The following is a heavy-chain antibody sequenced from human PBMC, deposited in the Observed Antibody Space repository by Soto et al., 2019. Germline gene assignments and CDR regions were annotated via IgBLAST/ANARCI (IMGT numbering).Heavy chain of an antibody. J-gene: IGHJ3*02. CDR3: ARYYYDSSDAFDI. V-gene: IGHV3-66*01. CDR2: IYSGGST. D-gene: IGHD3-22*01. CDR1: GFTVSSNY. Sequence: GGSLRLSCAASGFTVSSNYMSWVRQAPGKGLEWVSVIYSGGSTYYADSVKGRFTISRDNSKNTLYLQMNSLRAEDTAVYYCARYYYDSSDAFDIWGQGTMVTV.